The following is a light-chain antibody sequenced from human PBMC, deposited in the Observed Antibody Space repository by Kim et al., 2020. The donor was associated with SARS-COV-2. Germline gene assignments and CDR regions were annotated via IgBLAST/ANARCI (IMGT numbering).Light chain of an antibody. CDR2: EIN. CDR1: SSDIGGYDY. V-gene: IGLV2-8*01. J-gene: IGLJ3*02. Sequence: QSALTPPPSASGSPGQSVTISCTGTSSDIGGYDYVSWYQQYPGKAPKLMIYEINKRPSGVPDRFSGSKSGNTASLTVSGLQAEDEADYYCNSYTGSNNLVFGGGTQLTVL. CDR3: NSYTGSNNLV.